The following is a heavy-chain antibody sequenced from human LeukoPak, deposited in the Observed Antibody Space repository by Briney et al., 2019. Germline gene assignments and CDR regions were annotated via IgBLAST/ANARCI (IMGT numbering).Heavy chain of an antibody. CDR2: ISSSSSYI. D-gene: IGHD2-15*01. CDR1: GFTFSSYS. V-gene: IGHV3-21*01. Sequence: GGSLRLSCAASGFTFSSYSMNWVRQAPGKGLEWVSSISSSSSYIYYADSVKGRFTISRDNAKNSLCLQMNSLRAEDTAVYYCARAVVVVAATAYYYYGMDVWGQGTTVTVSS. J-gene: IGHJ6*02. CDR3: ARAVVVVAATAYYYYGMDV.